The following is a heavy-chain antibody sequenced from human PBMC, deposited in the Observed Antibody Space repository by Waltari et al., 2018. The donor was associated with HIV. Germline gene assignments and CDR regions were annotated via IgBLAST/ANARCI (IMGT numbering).Heavy chain of an antibody. J-gene: IGHJ4*02. V-gene: IGHV3-74*01. CDR3: SRDTFGEYDY. CDR2: INIDGRTR. CDR1: GFSVTSYW. D-gene: IGHD3-10*01. Sequence: EVQLVQSGGGLIKPGGSLRLSCAASGFSVTSYWMHWVRQSPGKGLVGVCRINIDGRTRDYADDVKGRFTISRDSAKNTLSLEMNSLREEDTAVYYCSRDTFGEYDYWGQGTLVTVSS.